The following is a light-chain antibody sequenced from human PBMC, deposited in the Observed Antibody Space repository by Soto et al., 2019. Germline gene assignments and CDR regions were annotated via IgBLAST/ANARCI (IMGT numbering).Light chain of an antibody. CDR3: QSYDSYSYT. Sequence: DIQMTQSPSTLSASVGDRVTITCRARQNIDISLAWYQQKPGKAPNLLIYKASILESGVPSRFSGSGSGTEFTRTSSSLQPDDFATYFCQSYDSYSYTFGQGTNLQIK. CDR2: KAS. CDR1: QNIDIS. V-gene: IGKV1-5*03. J-gene: IGKJ2*01.